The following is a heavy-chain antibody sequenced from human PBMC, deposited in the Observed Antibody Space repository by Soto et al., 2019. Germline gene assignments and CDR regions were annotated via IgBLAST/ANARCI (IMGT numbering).Heavy chain of an antibody. CDR1: GGTFSSYA. CDR2: IIPIFGTA. CDR3: ARAKSYYDSSGYYRRAEYFQH. J-gene: IGHJ1*01. V-gene: IGHV1-69*13. Sequence: GASVKVSCKASGGTFSSYAISWVRQAPGQGLEWMGGIIPIFGTANYAQKFQGRVTITADESTSTAYMELSSLRSEDTAVYYCARAKSYYDSSGYYRRAEYFQHWGQGTLVTVSS. D-gene: IGHD3-22*01.